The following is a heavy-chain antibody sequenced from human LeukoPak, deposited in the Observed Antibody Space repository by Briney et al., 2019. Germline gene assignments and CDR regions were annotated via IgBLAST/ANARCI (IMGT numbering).Heavy chain of an antibody. Sequence: GRSLRLSCAASGFTFSSYAMHWVRQAPGKGLEWVAVISYDGSNKCYADSVKGRFTISRDNSKNTLYLQMNSLRAEDTAVYYCASTGRGPVDYWGQGTLVTVSS. V-gene: IGHV3-30-3*01. CDR1: GFTFSSYA. D-gene: IGHD1-14*01. CDR2: ISYDGSNK. CDR3: ASTGRGPVDY. J-gene: IGHJ4*02.